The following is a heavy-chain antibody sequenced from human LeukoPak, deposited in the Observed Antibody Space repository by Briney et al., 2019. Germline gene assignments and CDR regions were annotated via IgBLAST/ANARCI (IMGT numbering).Heavy chain of an antibody. V-gene: IGHV3-53*01. Sequence: GGSLRLSCVASGFSVSNNYMTWVRQAPGKGLEWVSNIYSGGTTFYADSVKGRFTISRDNSKNTLYLQMNNVRAEDTALYYCVRSPGSLFDYWGQGTLVTVSS. CDR2: IYSGGTT. CDR3: VRSPGSLFDY. J-gene: IGHJ4*02. CDR1: GFSVSNNY.